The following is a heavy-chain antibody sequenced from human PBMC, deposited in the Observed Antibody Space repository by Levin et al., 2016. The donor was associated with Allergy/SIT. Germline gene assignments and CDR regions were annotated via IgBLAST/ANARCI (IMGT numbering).Heavy chain of an antibody. J-gene: IGHJ4*02. CDR2: INAGNGNT. CDR3: ARMRIVGSKGDY. Sequence: WVRQAPGQRLEWMGWINAGNGNTKYSQKFQGRVTITRDTSASTAYMELSSLRSEDTAVYYCARMRIVGSKGDYWGQGTLVTVSS. V-gene: IGHV1-3*01. D-gene: IGHD1-26*01.